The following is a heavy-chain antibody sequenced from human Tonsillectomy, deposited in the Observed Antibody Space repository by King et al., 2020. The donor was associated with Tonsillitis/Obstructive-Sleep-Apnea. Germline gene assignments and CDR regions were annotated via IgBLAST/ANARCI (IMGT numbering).Heavy chain of an antibody. Sequence: QLQESGPGLVKPSETLSLTCTVSGGYISSYYWSWIRQPPGKGLEWNGYIYYSGSTNYNSSLKSRVAFSVDTSKNQFSLKLRSVTAADTAVYYCARDYDFWSGYNGGAFDIWGQGTMVSVSS. CDR1: GGYISSYY. CDR3: ARDYDFWSGYNGGAFDI. CDR2: IYYSGST. V-gene: IGHV4-59*01. D-gene: IGHD3-3*01. J-gene: IGHJ3*02.